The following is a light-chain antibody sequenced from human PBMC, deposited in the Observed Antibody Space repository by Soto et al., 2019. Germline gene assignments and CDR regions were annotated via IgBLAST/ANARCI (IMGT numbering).Light chain of an antibody. CDR2: DAS. CDR3: QQYNIYWT. CDR1: QSISGW. Sequence: DIQMTQSPSTLSASVGDRVTITCRASQSISGWLAWYQQKPGKAPNLLIYDASSLESGVPSRFSGSGSGTEFTLTISSLQPDDFATYYFQQYNIYWTFGQGTKVEIK. V-gene: IGKV1-5*01. J-gene: IGKJ1*01.